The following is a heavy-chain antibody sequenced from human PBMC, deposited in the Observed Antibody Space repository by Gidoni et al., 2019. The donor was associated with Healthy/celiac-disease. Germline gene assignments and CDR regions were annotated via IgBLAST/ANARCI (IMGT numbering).Heavy chain of an antibody. CDR1: GFTFRSYG. D-gene: IGHD6-6*01. CDR3: AKDLGEYSSPEWVFDY. V-gene: IGHV3-30*18. CDR2: ISYDGSNK. Sequence: QVQLVESGGGVVQPGRSLRLSCAASGFTFRSYGMHWVRQAPGKGLEWVAVISYDGSNKYYADSVKGRFTISRDNSKNTLYLQMNSLRAEDTAVYYGAKDLGEYSSPEWVFDYWGQGTLVTVSS. J-gene: IGHJ4*02.